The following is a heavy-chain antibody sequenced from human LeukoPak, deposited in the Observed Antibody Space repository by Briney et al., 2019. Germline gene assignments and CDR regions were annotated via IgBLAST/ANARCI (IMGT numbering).Heavy chain of an antibody. Sequence: HPGGSLRLSCAASGFTFSSYAMHWVRQAPGKGLEYVSAISSNGGSTYYANSVKGRFTISRDNSKNTLYLQMGSLRAEDMAVYYCARGFDYWGQGTLVTVSS. CDR2: ISSNGGST. D-gene: IGHD3-10*01. CDR1: GFTFSSYA. CDR3: ARGFDY. V-gene: IGHV3-64*01. J-gene: IGHJ4*02.